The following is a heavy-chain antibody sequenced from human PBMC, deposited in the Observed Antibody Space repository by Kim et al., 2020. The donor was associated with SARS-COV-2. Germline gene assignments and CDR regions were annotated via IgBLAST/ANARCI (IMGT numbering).Heavy chain of an antibody. J-gene: IGHJ3*02. D-gene: IGHD2-2*01. CDR3: ARAATNMHDAFDI. CDR1: GGTFSSYA. CDR2: IIPIFGTA. V-gene: IGHV1-69*13. Sequence: SVKVSCKASGGTFSSYAISWVRQAPGQGLEWMGGIIPIFGTANYAQKFQGRVTITADESTSTAYMELSSLRSEDTAVYYCARAATNMHDAFDIWGQGTMVTVSS.